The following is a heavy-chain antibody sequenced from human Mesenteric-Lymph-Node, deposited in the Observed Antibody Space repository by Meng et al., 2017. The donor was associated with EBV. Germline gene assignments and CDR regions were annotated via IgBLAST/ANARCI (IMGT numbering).Heavy chain of an antibody. D-gene: IGHD4-11*01. CDR3: ARLPFYTYSDYPYYFDY. V-gene: IGHV4-39*02. J-gene: IGHJ4*02. CDR2: MYYSGST. Sequence: QLQLQESGPGLVKPSETLPLTCTVSVCSISSRPYYWGWIRQPPGKGLEWIGSMYYSGSTYYNPALQSRVTISADTSKNHLSLTLSSVTAADTAVYYCARLPFYTYSDYPYYFDYWGQGTLVTVSS. CDR1: VCSISSRPYY.